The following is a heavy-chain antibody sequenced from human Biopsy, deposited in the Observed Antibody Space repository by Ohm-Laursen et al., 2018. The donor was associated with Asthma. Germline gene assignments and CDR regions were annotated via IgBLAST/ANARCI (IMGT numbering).Heavy chain of an antibody. CDR1: GFSFSHFA. CDR2: ISKDASTH. J-gene: IGHJ3*02. CDR3: VRDGTDDAFDI. V-gene: IGHV3-30*01. D-gene: IGHD1-1*01. Sequence: SLRLSCAALGFSFSHFAIHWVRQAPGKGLEWVGVISKDASTHDYADSVKGRFTMARDNSKNTLDLQMNSLREEDTAVYYCVRDGTDDAFDIWGQGTVVSVSS.